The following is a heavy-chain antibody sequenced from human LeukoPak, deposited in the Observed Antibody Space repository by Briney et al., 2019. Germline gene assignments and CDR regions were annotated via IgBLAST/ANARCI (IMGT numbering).Heavy chain of an antibody. D-gene: IGHD2-21*02. CDR1: GGTFSSYA. V-gene: IGHV1-69*06. Sequence: ASAKVSCKASGGTFSSYAISWVRQAPGQGLEWMGGIIPIFGTTNYAQKFQDRVTITADKSTSTAYMELSSLRSEDTAVYYCARYGCGGDCYPPDYYFDYWGQGTLVTVSS. CDR2: IIPIFGTT. J-gene: IGHJ4*02. CDR3: ARYGCGGDCYPPDYYFDY.